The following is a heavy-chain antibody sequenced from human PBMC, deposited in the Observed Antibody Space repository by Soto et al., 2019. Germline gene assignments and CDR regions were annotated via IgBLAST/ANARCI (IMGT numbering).Heavy chain of an antibody. D-gene: IGHD3-22*01. CDR3: AKDQVERGAYYYDSRGYPSDY. CDR1: GFMFSRYG. CDR2: ISDDGSKK. V-gene: IGHV3-30*18. J-gene: IGHJ4*02. Sequence: LRLSCAASGFMFSRYGMHWVRQAPGKGLEWVAIISDDGSKKYHADSVKGRFTISRDNSKNTLYLQMNSLRAEDTAVYYCAKDQVERGAYYYDSRGYPSDYWGQGTLVTVSS.